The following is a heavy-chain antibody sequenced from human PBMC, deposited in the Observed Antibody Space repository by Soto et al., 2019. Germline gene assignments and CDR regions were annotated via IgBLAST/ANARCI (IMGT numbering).Heavy chain of an antibody. CDR2: ISYDGSNK. Sequence: GGSLRLSCAASGFTFSSYGMHWVRQAPGKGLEWVAVISYDGSNKYYADSVKGRFTISRDSSKNTLYLQMNSLRAEDTAVYYCAKDLLYGSGSYYTYYYYYGMDVWGQGTTVTVSS. CDR3: AKDLLYGSGSYYTYYYYYGMDV. D-gene: IGHD3-10*01. V-gene: IGHV3-30*18. J-gene: IGHJ6*02. CDR1: GFTFSSYG.